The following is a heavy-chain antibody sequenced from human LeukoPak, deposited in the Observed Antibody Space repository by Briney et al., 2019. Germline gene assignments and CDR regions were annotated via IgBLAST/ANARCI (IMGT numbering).Heavy chain of an antibody. CDR2: IYYSGST. J-gene: IGHJ4*02. D-gene: IGHD6-13*01. Sequence: SPSETLSLTCTVSGGSISSYYWSWLRQPPGKGLEWLGYIYYSGSTNYNPSLKSRVTISVDTSKNQFSLKLSSVTAADTAVYYCAREGIAAAGTAGSYFDYWGQGTLVTVSS. CDR3: AREGIAAAGTAGSYFDY. V-gene: IGHV4-59*01. CDR1: GGSISSYY.